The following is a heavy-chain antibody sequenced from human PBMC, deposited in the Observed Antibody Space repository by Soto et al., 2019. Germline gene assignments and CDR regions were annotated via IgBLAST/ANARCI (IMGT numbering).Heavy chain of an antibody. Sequence: EVQLVDSGVGLVKPGGSLRLSCTASGFSLNDFTMNWVRQAPGKGLEWVSSISSDSAYKYYTDSVKGRFTISRDSAKNSVFLEMNSLRDEDTAVYYCARRGTGVSWFDPWGQGTLVTVSS. CDR3: ARRGTGVSWFDP. CDR1: GFSLNDFT. CDR2: ISSDSAYK. J-gene: IGHJ5*02. V-gene: IGHV3-21*06. D-gene: IGHD3-10*01.